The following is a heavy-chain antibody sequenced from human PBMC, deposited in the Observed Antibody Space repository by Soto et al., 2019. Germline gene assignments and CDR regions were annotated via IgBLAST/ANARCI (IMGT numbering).Heavy chain of an antibody. CDR3: ARDKRSSWYYFDY. CDR2: IWYDGSNK. J-gene: IGHJ4*02. Sequence: QVQPVESGEGVVQPGRSLRLSCAASGFTFSSYGMHWVRQAPGKGLEWVAVIWYDGSNKYYADSVKGRFTISRDNSKNTLYLQMNSLRAEDTAVYYCARDKRSSWYYFDYWGQGTLVTVSS. CDR1: GFTFSSYG. V-gene: IGHV3-33*01. D-gene: IGHD6-13*01.